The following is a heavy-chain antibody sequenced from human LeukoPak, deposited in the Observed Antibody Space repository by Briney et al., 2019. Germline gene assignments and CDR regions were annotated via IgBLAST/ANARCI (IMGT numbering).Heavy chain of an antibody. Sequence: ASVKVSCKASGYTFTTYTINWARQAPGQGLEWMGWISAYNGNTNYAQKLQGRVTMTTDTSTSTAYMELRSLRSDDTAIYYCARRLSGYYSTFDYWGQGTLVTVSS. CDR1: GYTFTTYT. CDR2: ISAYNGNT. V-gene: IGHV1-18*01. J-gene: IGHJ4*02. D-gene: IGHD3-22*01. CDR3: ARRLSGYYSTFDY.